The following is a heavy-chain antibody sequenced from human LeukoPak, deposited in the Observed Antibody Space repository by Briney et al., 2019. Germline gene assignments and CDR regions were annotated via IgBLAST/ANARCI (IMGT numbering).Heavy chain of an antibody. CDR1: GYSFTSYW. CDR3: ARHPRHYYGSGSYYNFGAHAFDI. J-gene: IGHJ3*02. D-gene: IGHD3-10*01. CDR2: IYPGDSDT. Sequence: GESLKISCKGSGYSFTSYWIGWVRQLPGKGLEWMGIIYPGDSDTRYSPSFQGQVTISADKSISTAYLQWSSLKASDTAMYYCARHPRHYYGSGSYYNFGAHAFDIWGQGTMVTVSS. V-gene: IGHV5-51*01.